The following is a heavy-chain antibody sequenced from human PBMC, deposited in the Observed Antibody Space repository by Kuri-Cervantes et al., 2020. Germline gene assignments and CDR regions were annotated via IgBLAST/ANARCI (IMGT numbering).Heavy chain of an antibody. CDR3: ARDGPAGRYDY. J-gene: IGHJ4*02. V-gene: IGHV4-59*12. CDR2: IYHSGST. CDR1: GGSISSYY. Sequence: ESLKISCTVSGGSISSYYWSWIRQPPGKGLEWIGSIYHSGSTYYNPSLKSRVTISVDTSKNQFSLKLSSVTAADTAVYYCARDGPAGRYDYWGQGTLVTVSS.